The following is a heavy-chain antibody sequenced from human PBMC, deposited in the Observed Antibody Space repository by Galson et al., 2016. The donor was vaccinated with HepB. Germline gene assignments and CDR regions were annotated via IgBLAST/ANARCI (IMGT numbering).Heavy chain of an antibody. D-gene: IGHD3-3*01. CDR2: IAHVDSYE. CDR1: GFNFTNFG. V-gene: IGHV3-30*03. CDR3: ATDVRRIFEWVLQEYFDY. J-gene: IGHJ4*02. Sequence: SLRLSCAASGFNFTNFGMHWVRQAPGKGLEWVAFIAHVDSYEFYADSVKGRFTISRDNSKNTLFLQMHSLRPEDTAVYYCATDVRRIFEWVLQEYFDYWGLGALVTVSP.